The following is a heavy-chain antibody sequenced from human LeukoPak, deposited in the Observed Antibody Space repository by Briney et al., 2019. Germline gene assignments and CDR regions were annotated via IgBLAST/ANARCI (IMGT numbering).Heavy chain of an antibody. CDR2: IWYDGSNK. Sequence: GGSLRLSCAASGFTFSSYCMHWVRQAPGKGLEWVAVIWYDGSNKYYADSVKGRFTISRDNSKNTLYLQMNSLRAEDTAVYYCARGRYCSSASCYVSFYYMDVWGKGTTVTVSS. D-gene: IGHD2-2*01. CDR1: GFTFSSYC. V-gene: IGHV3-33*01. CDR3: ARGRYCSSASCYVSFYYMDV. J-gene: IGHJ6*03.